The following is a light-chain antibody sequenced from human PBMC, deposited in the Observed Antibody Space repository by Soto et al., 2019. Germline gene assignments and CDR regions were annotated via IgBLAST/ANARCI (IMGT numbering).Light chain of an antibody. J-gene: IGKJ4*01. CDR1: QAVPNN. CDR2: EES. Sequence: DIQMTQSPSTLSASVGDRVTITCRPSQAVPNNMAWYQQKPGKPPKLLIYEESTLHSGVPSRFSGRKSGTQFTLTIDSLQPEDFATYYCQQVKTYPRTFGGGTTVDI. V-gene: IGKV1-9*01. CDR3: QQVKTYPRT.